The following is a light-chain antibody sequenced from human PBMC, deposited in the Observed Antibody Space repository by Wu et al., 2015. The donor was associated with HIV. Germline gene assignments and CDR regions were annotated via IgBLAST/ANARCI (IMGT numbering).Light chain of an antibody. CDR3: QQYGSSPRYS. CDR1: QSVSSF. Sequence: EIVLTQSPDTLSLSPGDRATLSCRASQSVSSFLAWYQQKPGQAPRLLIYDASNRATGTPARFSGSGSGTDFTLTISRLEPEDFAVYYCQQYGSSPRYSFGQGTKLEIK. V-gene: IGKV3-20*01. J-gene: IGKJ2*03. CDR2: DAS.